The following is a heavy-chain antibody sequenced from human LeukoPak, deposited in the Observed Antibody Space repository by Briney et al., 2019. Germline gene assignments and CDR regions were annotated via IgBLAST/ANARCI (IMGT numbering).Heavy chain of an antibody. CDR3: AKDRGWQYADYETVAVEH. CDR2: ISVYTGKT. J-gene: IGHJ4*02. Sequence: ASVKVSCRASGYTFTNYGISWVRQAPGQGLEWMGWISVYTGKTYHAQKFQARVTMTTDTSTTTAYMELRSLRSDDTAVYYCAKDRGWQYADYETVAVEHWGQGTLVTVSS. V-gene: IGHV1-18*01. D-gene: IGHD4-17*01. CDR1: GYTFTNYG.